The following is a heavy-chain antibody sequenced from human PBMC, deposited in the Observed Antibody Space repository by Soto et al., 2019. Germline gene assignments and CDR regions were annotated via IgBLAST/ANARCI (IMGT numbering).Heavy chain of an antibody. CDR1: GYSFTSHW. D-gene: IGHD2-2*01. V-gene: IGHV5-51*01. CDR3: ARQDYSNYRGGMDV. J-gene: IGHJ6*02. Sequence: KSVRSLKISCKTSGYSFTSHWIAWVRQMPGKGLEWMGIIYPSDSDIRYRPSFQGQVTISVDKSISTAYLQWSSLKASDTATYYCARQDYSNYRGGMDVWGQGTTVTVSS. CDR2: IYPSDSDI.